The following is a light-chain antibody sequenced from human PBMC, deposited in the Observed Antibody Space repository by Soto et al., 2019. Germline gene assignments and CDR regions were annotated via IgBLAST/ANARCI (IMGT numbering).Light chain of an antibody. Sequence: EIVMTQSPATLSVSPGERATLSCRASQSVSSSYLSWYQQKPGQAPRLLIYGASSRATGIPDRFSGSGSGTDFTLTITSLEPEDSAVYYCYQSSNWPLTFGGGTKVDIK. CDR3: YQSSNWPLT. V-gene: IGKV3D-20*02. CDR1: QSVSSSY. CDR2: GAS. J-gene: IGKJ4*01.